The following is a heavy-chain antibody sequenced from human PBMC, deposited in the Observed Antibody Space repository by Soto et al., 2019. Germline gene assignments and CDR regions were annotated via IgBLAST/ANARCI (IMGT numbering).Heavy chain of an antibody. CDR3: TREKFDP. J-gene: IGHJ5*02. Sequence: GGSLRLSCAASGFTFSSYWMHWVRQAPGKGLVWASRIKTDGSSTNYGDSVKGRLTISRDNAKNMLYLQMNSLRPEDTAVYYCTREKFDPWGQGTLVTVSS. CDR2: IKTDGSST. V-gene: IGHV3-74*01. CDR1: GFTFSSYW.